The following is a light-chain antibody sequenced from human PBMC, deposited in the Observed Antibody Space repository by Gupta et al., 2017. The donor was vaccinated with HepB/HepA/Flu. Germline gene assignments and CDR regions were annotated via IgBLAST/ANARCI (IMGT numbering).Light chain of an antibody. V-gene: IGKV3/OR2-268*01. J-gene: IGKJ3*01. CDR1: QRVGSNF. Sequence: EIVLTQSPATLSLSPGERATLSCRASQRVGSNFLSWFQQKPGQAPRLLIYDASTRATGISARFSGSGSGTDFTLTISSLQPEDFAVYYCQQDYHLLFTFGHGTKVDI. CDR3: QQDYHLLFT. CDR2: DAS.